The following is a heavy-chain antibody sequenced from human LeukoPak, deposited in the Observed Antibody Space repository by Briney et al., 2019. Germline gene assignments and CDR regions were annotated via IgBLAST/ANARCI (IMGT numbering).Heavy chain of an antibody. CDR1: GFTFSSYG. CDR2: IWYDGSNK. CDR3: ARPNQDYDILTGYGLYDFDY. Sequence: PGGSLRLSCAASGFTFSSYGMHWVRQAPGKGLEWVAVIWYDGSNKYYADSVKGRFTISRDNSKNTLYLQMNSLRAEDTAVYYCARPNQDYDILTGYGLYDFDYWGQGTLVTVSS. D-gene: IGHD3-9*01. V-gene: IGHV3-33*01. J-gene: IGHJ4*02.